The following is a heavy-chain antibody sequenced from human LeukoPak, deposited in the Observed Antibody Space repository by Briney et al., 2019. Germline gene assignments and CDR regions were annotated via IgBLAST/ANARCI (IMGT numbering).Heavy chain of an antibody. D-gene: IGHD4-17*01. Sequence: ASGPTLVNTTQTLTLTCTFTGFSLSTRGVGVGWIRQPPGKTLERLALIYWDDDKRYSPSLKSRLTITKDTSKIQVVLTMTNMDPVDTATYYCAHRKVTTVFDDWGQGTLVTVSS. CDR1: GFSLSTRGVG. J-gene: IGHJ4*02. CDR3: AHRKVTTVFDD. V-gene: IGHV2-5*02. CDR2: IYWDDDK.